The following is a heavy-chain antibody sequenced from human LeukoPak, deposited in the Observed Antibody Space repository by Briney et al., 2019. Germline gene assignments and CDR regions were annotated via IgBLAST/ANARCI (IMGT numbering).Heavy chain of an antibody. V-gene: IGHV4-59*01. J-gene: IGHJ5*02. CDR2: IYYSGST. Sequence: PSETLSLTCTVSGGSISGYYWSWIRQPPGKGLEWIGYIYYSGSTNYNPSLKSRVTISVDTSKNQFSLKLSSVTAADTAVYYCARDDYEWFDPWGQGTLVTVSS. D-gene: IGHD4-17*01. CDR3: ARDDYEWFDP. CDR1: GGSISGYY.